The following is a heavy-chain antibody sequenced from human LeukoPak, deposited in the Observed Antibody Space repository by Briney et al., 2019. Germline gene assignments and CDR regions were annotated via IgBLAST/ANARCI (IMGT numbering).Heavy chain of an antibody. CDR1: GGCISSSSYY. Sequence: SETLSLTCTVSGGCISSSSYYWGWSRQPPGKGLEWIGSIYYSGSTYYNPSLKSRVTISVDTSKNQFSLKLSSVTAADTAVYYCARRGYFRDWFDPWGQGTLVTVSS. J-gene: IGHJ5*02. V-gene: IGHV4-39*01. CDR2: IYYSGST. D-gene: IGHD2/OR15-2a*01. CDR3: ARRGYFRDWFDP.